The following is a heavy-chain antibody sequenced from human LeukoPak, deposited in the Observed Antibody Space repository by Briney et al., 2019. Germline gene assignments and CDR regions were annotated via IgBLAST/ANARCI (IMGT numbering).Heavy chain of an antibody. CDR3: TKEMVVVIIAYDAFDI. D-gene: IGHD3-22*01. CDR1: GFSFSSYG. J-gene: IGHJ3*02. CDR2: ISYDGSKT. Sequence: GGSLRLSCAASGFSFSSYGMHWGRQAPGKGLEWVAVISYDGSKTYYADSVKGRFTISRDNSKNTLYLQMNSLGSEGTAVYYCTKEMVVVIIAYDAFDIWGQGTMVTVSS. V-gene: IGHV3-30*18.